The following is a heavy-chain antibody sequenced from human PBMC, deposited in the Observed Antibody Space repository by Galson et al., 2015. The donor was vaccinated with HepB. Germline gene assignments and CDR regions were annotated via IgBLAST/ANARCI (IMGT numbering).Heavy chain of an antibody. CDR2: INPNSDGT. CDR1: GYTFTGYY. CDR3: ARYCSSTSCIGAFDI. V-gene: IGHV1-2*02. J-gene: IGHJ3*02. D-gene: IGHD2-2*01. Sequence: SVKVSCKASGYTFTGYYMHWVRQAPGQGLEWMGWINPNSDGTNYAQKFQGRVTMTRDTSISTAYMELSRLRSDDMAVYYCARYCSSTSCIGAFDIWGQGTMVTVSS.